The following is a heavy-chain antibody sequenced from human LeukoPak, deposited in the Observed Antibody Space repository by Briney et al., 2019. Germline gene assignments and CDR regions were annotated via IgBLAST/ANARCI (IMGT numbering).Heavy chain of an antibody. D-gene: IGHD3-3*01. Sequence: PSETLSLTCTVSGGSITFCYWTWIRQSAGKGLEWIGRVYAGGNTNYNPSLKSRTTLSIDTSKNEFSLMLTSVTAADTAIYYCARDSRYHDFWSGYVDYWGQGILVTVSS. CDR1: GGSITFCY. J-gene: IGHJ4*02. CDR2: VYAGGNT. CDR3: ARDSRYHDFWSGYVDY. V-gene: IGHV4-4*07.